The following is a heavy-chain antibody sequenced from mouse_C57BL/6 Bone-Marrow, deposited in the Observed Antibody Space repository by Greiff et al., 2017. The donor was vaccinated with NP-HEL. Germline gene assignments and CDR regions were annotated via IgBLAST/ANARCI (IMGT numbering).Heavy chain of an antibody. CDR2: ISYDGSN. V-gene: IGHV3-6*01. Sequence: EVQLQESGPGLVKPSQSLSLTCSVTGYSITSGYYWNWIRQFPGNKLEWMGYISYDGSNNYNPSLKNRISITRDTSKNQFFLKLNSVTTEDTATYYCAREPLIYYGYDWFAYWGQGTLVTVSA. D-gene: IGHD2-2*01. J-gene: IGHJ3*01. CDR3: AREPLIYYGYDWFAY. CDR1: GYSITSGYY.